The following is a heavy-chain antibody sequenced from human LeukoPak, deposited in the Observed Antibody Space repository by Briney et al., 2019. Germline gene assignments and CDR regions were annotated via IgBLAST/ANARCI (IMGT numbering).Heavy chain of an antibody. J-gene: IGHJ4*02. D-gene: IGHD3-9*01. Sequence: PSETLSLTCTVSGGSISSYYWSWIRQPPGKGLEWMGYIKYSGSTSYNPSLKSRVTISVDTSKNQFSLKLTSVTAADTAVYYCARHSDILTGYPFDYWGQGTLVTVSS. CDR2: IKYSGST. CDR3: ARHSDILTGYPFDY. CDR1: GGSISSYY. V-gene: IGHV4-59*01.